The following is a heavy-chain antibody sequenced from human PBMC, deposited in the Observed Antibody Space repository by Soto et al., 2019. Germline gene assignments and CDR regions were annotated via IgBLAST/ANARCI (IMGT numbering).Heavy chain of an antibody. V-gene: IGHV3-30*18. CDR1: GFTFTDSG. J-gene: IGHJ4*02. CDR2: VSYDGSAT. CDR3: AKDRDGDSGWPDNFDY. Sequence: QVQLLESGGGVVQPGRSLRLSCAAPGFTFTDSGMHWVRQTPGKGLEWVAFVSYDGSATSYADSVKGRFTISRDISTNTLFLQMSSLRPEDTAVYYCAKDRDGDSGWPDNFDYWGQGTLVTVSS. D-gene: IGHD6-19*01.